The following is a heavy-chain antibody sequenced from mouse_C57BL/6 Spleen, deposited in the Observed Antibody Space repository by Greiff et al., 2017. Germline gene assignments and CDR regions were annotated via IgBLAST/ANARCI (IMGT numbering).Heavy chain of an antibody. CDR1: GFTFSSYG. CDR3: ARLVPYYFDY. D-gene: IGHD1-1*02. V-gene: IGHV5-6*01. Sequence: DVQLQESGGDLVKPGGSLKLSCAASGFTFSSYGMSWVRQTPDKRLEWVATISSGGSYTYYPDSVKGRFTISRDNAKNTLYLQMSSLKSEDTAMYYCARLVPYYFDYWGQGTTLTVSS. J-gene: IGHJ2*01. CDR2: ISSGGSYT.